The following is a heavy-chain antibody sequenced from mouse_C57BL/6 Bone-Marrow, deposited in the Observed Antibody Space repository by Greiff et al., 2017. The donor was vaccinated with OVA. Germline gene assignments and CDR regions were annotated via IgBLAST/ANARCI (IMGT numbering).Heavy chain of an antibody. CDR1: GYAFSSSW. J-gene: IGHJ3*01. Sequence: QVQLQQSGPELVKPGASVKISCKASGYAFSSSWMNWVKQRPGKGLEWIGRIYPGDGDTNYNGKFKGKATLTADKSSSTAYMQLSSLTSEDSAVYFCARWNWDVPWFAYWGQGTLVTVSA. V-gene: IGHV1-82*01. CDR2: IYPGDGDT. CDR3: ARWNWDVPWFAY. D-gene: IGHD4-1*01.